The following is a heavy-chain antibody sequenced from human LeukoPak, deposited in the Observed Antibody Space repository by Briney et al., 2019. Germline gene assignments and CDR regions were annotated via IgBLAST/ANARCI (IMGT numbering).Heavy chain of an antibody. J-gene: IGHJ4*02. CDR2: MNIDGSER. CDR1: GFTFSSYG. V-gene: IGHV3-7*01. Sequence: PGGSLRLSCAASGFTFSSYGTHWVRQAPGKRPEWVANMNIDGSERYYADSVKGRFTISRDNARNSVFLQMSGLRVEDTAVYYCARDPVEWELLLDYWGQGTLVTVSS. CDR3: ARDPVEWELLLDY. D-gene: IGHD1-26*01.